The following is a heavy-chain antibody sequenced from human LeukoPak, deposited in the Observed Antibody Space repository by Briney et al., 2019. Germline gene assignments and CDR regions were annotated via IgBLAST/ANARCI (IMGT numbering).Heavy chain of an antibody. CDR2: IYYSGST. J-gene: IGHJ4*02. D-gene: IGHD1-26*01. CDR3: ARALYSGEYYFDY. Sequence: SETLSLTCTVTGGSISSYYWSWLRQPPGKGLEWIGYIYYSGSTNYNPSLKRRVTISVDTSKNQFSLKLSSVTAADTAVYYCARALYSGEYYFDYWGQGTLVTVSS. V-gene: IGHV4-59*01. CDR1: GGSISSYY.